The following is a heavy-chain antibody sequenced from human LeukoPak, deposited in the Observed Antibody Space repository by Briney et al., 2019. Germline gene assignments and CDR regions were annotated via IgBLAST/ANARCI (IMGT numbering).Heavy chain of an antibody. CDR1: GGSFSGYY. D-gene: IGHD2-2*02. CDR3: ARGKYCSSTSCYTVRTRAFDI. CDR2: INHSGST. V-gene: IGHV4-34*01. Sequence: SETLSLTCTVYGGSFSGYYWSWIRQPPGKGLEWIGEINHSGSTNYNPSLKSRVTISVDTSKNQFSLKLSSVTATNTAVYYCARGKYCSSTSCYTVRTRAFDIWGQGTMVTVSS. J-gene: IGHJ3*02.